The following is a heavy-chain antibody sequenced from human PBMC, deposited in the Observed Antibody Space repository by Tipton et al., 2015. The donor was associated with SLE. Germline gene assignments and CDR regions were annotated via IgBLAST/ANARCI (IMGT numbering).Heavy chain of an antibody. J-gene: IGHJ4*02. Sequence: TLSLTCTVSGRPISSFSWSWIRQAPGKGPEWIGYISYSGTTTYNPSLKSRVTMSLDTAKNQFSLRLSSVAAADTAVYYCASGGYCTGGTCFPFDDWGQGTLVTVSA. CDR1: GRPISSFS. CDR3: ASGGYCTGGTCFPFDD. CDR2: ISYSGTT. V-gene: IGHV4-59*01. D-gene: IGHD2-8*02.